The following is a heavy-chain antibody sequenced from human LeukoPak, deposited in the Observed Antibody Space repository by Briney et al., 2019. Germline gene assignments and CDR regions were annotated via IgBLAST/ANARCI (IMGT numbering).Heavy chain of an antibody. V-gene: IGHV4-39*01. CDR2: IYYSGST. D-gene: IGHD6-13*01. CDR3: ARLLAAAADY. CDR1: GGSISSSSYY. J-gene: IGHJ4*02. Sequence: MPSETLSLTCSVSGGSISSSSYYWRWICQPPGEGGEWFGSIYYSGSTYYNPSLKRRVTISVHTSKHQFSLQLSSVTAADTAVYYCARLLAAAADYWGQGTLVTVSS.